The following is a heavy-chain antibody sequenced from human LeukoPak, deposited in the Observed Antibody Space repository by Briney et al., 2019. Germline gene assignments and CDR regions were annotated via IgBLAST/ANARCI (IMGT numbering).Heavy chain of an antibody. Sequence: SVKVSCKASGGTFSNYAISWVRQAPGQGLEWMGGIIPIFGTANYAQKFQGRVTITADESTSTAYMELSSLRSEDTAVYYCAREYCSSTSCYVRYFDYWGQGTLVTVSS. J-gene: IGHJ4*02. CDR1: GGTFSNYA. CDR3: AREYCSSTSCYVRYFDY. V-gene: IGHV1-69*13. D-gene: IGHD2-2*01. CDR2: IIPIFGTA.